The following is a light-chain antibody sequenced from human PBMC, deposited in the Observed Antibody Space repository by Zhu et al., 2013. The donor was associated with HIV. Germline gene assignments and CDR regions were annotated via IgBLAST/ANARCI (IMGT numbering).Light chain of an antibody. CDR3: CSYAGNYTYV. Sequence: QSALTQPRSVSGSPGHSVTISCTGTSSDIGGYNFVSWYQQHPGKAPKLIIYDVYKRPSGVPNRFSGSKSGNTASLTISGLQVDDEDEYYCCSYAGNYTYVFGPGTTVTVL. J-gene: IGLJ1*01. V-gene: IGLV2-11*01. CDR2: DVY. CDR1: SSDIGGYNF.